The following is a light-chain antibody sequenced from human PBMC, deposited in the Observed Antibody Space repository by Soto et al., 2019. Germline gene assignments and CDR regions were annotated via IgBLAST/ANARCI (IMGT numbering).Light chain of an antibody. V-gene: IGLV8-61*01. CDR2: STN. CDR1: SGSVSISHY. Sequence: QAVVTQEPSFSVSPGGTVTLTCGLSSGSVSISHYPSGYQQTPGQAPRTLISSTNIRSSGVPDRFSGYVLGNKAALTITGAQPDDESDYYCVLYMGSGIYVFGTGTKLTVL. CDR3: VLYMGSGIYV. J-gene: IGLJ1*01.